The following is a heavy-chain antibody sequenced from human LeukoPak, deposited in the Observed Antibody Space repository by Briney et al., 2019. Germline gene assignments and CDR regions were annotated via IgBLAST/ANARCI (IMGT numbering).Heavy chain of an antibody. J-gene: IGHJ3*02. CDR2: IYYSGST. D-gene: IGHD4-17*01. V-gene: IGHV4-61*08. Sequence: SETLSLTCTVSGGSISSGGYYWSWIRQHPGKGLEWIGYIYYSGSTNYNPSLKSRVTISVDTSKNQFSLKLSSVTAADTAVYYCARGDGDYVGTVSAFDIWGQGTMVTVSS. CDR3: ARGDGDYVGTVSAFDI. CDR1: GGSISSGGYY.